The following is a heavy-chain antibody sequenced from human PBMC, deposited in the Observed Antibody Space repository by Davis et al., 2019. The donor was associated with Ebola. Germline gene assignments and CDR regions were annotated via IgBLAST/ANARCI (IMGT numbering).Heavy chain of an antibody. V-gene: IGHV3-33*01. J-gene: IGHJ4*02. CDR3: VAGEGDY. CDR2: IWYDGSKK. CDR1: GFTFSGYG. Sequence: PGGSLRLSCAASGFTFSGYGMHWVRQAPGKGLEWVAIIWYDGSKKYYADSVKGRFTISRDNSENTLYLQMDSLRVEDTAVYYCVAGEGDYWGQGTLVTVSS. D-gene: IGHD6-19*01.